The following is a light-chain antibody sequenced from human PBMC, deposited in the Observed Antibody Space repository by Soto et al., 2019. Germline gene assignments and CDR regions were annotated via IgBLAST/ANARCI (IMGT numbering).Light chain of an antibody. CDR1: QKVRNN. CDR3: QQVNDWTRT. CDR2: GET. Sequence: EVVLTQSPATLSVSPGERATLSCRASQKVRNNLAWYQQKPGQAPRLVMYGETTRASGVPARFAGSGSGTEFTLTISSLQPEDFAVYFCQQVNDWTRTFGQGTKVEI. V-gene: IGKV3-15*01. J-gene: IGKJ1*01.